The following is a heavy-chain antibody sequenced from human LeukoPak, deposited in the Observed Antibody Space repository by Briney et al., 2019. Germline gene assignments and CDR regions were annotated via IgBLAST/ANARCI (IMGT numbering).Heavy chain of an antibody. CDR2: IKQDGTDK. Sequence: TGGPLRLSCAASGFTFSNCWMPWLRQAPGKGLEWVANIKQDGTDKYYVDSVKGRFTISRDNAKNSLYLQMNSLRGEGTAVYYWARVWRPFDCWGQGTRVTVSS. V-gene: IGHV3-7*01. CDR3: ARVWRPFDC. CDR1: GFTFSNCW. D-gene: IGHD3-10*01. J-gene: IGHJ4*02.